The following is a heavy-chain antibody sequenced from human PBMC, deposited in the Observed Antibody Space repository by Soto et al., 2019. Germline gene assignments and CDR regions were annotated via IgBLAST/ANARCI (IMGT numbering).Heavy chain of an antibody. CDR1: GGTFSSYA. D-gene: IGHD5-18*01. Sequence: GASVKVSCKASGGTFSSYAISWVRQAPGQGLEWTGGIIPIFGTANYAQKFQGRVTITADESTSTAYMELSSLRSEDTAVYYCARDVDTAMAYGMDVWGQGTTVTVSS. CDR2: IIPIFGTA. V-gene: IGHV1-69*13. J-gene: IGHJ6*02. CDR3: ARDVDTAMAYGMDV.